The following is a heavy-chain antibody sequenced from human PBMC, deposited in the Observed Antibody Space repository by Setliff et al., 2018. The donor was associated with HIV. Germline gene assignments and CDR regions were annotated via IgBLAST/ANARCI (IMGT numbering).Heavy chain of an antibody. CDR3: ARIGTMAGHYYFDY. V-gene: IGHV2-70*04. D-gene: IGHD6-19*01. J-gene: IGHJ4*02. CDR1: GFSLTTSGIR. Sequence: SGPTLVNPTQTLTLTCTFSGFSLTTSGIRVTWVRQPPGKALEWLARIDWEDDKFYSTSLKTRLTISKDTSKNQVVLKMANMDPVDTATYYCARIGTMAGHYYFDYWGQGTLVTVSS. CDR2: IDWEDDK.